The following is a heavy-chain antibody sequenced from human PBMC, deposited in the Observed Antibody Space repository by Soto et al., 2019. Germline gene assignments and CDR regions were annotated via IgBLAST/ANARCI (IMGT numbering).Heavy chain of an antibody. J-gene: IGHJ4*01. CDR1: GFTVSSYL. CDR3: ARVNYGDYGGVYDY. Sequence: EVQLVASGGGLVQPGGSLRLSCAASGFTVSSYLMHWVRQAPGKGLVWVSRINSDGSSTSFADSVKGRFTISRDNAKNTLYLPMNSLRAEDTAVYYCARVNYGDYGGVYDYWGHGTLVTVSS. CDR2: INSDGSST. D-gene: IGHD4-17*01. V-gene: IGHV3-74*01.